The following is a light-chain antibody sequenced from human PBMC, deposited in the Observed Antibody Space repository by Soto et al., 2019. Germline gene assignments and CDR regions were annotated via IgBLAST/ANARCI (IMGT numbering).Light chain of an antibody. CDR1: SSDVGGYNY. CDR2: EVS. V-gene: IGLV2-14*01. Sequence: QSALTQPASVSGSPGQSITISCTGTSSDVGGYNYVSWYQQHPGKAPKLMIYEVSNRPSGVSNRFSGSKSGNTASLTSSGLQAEDEADYYCSSYTSSSTVVFGGGTKVPV. CDR3: SSYTSSSTVV. J-gene: IGLJ2*01.